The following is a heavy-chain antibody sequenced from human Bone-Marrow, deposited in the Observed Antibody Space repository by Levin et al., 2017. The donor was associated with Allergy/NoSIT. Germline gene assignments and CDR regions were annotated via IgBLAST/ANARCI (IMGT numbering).Heavy chain of an antibody. Sequence: GESLKISCRASGYTFMGYYVHWVRQAPGQGLEWVGRINPKSGEVDYGRNLQGRVTVTADVYSRTAYMEVTGLRLDDTAVYYCARARGSSHFGVDGDYEYWGQGTLVTIFS. D-gene: IGHD3-3*01. CDR3: ARARGSSHFGVDGDYEY. CDR1: GYTFMGYY. V-gene: IGHV1-2*06. J-gene: IGHJ4*01. CDR2: INPKSGEV.